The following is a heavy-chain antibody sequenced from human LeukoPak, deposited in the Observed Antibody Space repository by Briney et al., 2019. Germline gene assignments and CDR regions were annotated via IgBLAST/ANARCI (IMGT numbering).Heavy chain of an antibody. D-gene: IGHD1-1*01. V-gene: IGHV3-30*18. Sequence: GGSLRLSCAASGFTFSSYGMHWVRQAPGKGLEWVAVISYDGSNKYYADSVKGRFTISRDNSKNTLYLQMNSLRAEDTAVYYCAKDGLRYNWNDAFDYWGQGTLVTVSS. J-gene: IGHJ4*02. CDR3: AKDGLRYNWNDAFDY. CDR2: ISYDGSNK. CDR1: GFTFSSYG.